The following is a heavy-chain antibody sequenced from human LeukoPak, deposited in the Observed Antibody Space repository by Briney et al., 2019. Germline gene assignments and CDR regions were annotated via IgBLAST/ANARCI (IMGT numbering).Heavy chain of an antibody. Sequence: SETLSLTRTVSGGSISSSTYCWAWIRQPPGKGLEWIGNIYNSGSTYYNPSLKSRVTISVDTSKNQFSLKLSSVTAADTAVYYCARPQKDYYYGMDVWGQGTTVTVS. CDR2: IYNSGST. CDR1: GGSISSSTYC. J-gene: IGHJ6*02. CDR3: ARPQKDYYYGMDV. V-gene: IGHV4-39*01.